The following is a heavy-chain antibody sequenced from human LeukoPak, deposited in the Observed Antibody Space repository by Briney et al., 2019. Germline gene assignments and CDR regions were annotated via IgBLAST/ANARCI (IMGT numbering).Heavy chain of an antibody. V-gene: IGHV1-2*02. CDR3: ARDLAEYCTNGVCYMGAFDI. CDR2: INPNSGGT. Sequence: ASVKVSCKASGYTFTGYYMHWVRQAPGQGLEWMGWINPNSGGTNYAQKFQGRVTMTRDTSISTAYMELSRLRSDDTAVYYCARDLAEYCTNGVCYMGAFDIWGQGTMVTVSS. D-gene: IGHD2-8*01. J-gene: IGHJ3*02. CDR1: GYTFTGYY.